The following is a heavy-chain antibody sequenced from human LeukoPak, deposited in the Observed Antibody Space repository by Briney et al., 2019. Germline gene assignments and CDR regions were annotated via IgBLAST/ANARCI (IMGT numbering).Heavy chain of an antibody. CDR1: GYTFSSYA. J-gene: IGHJ4*02. D-gene: IGHD4-23*01. Sequence: ASVKVSCKASGYTFSSYAMNWVRQAPGQGLGWMGWINTNTGNPTYAQGFTGRFVFSLDTSVSTAYLQISSLKAEDTAVYYCAREVAPGGFDYWGQGTLVTVSS. CDR3: AREVAPGGFDY. CDR2: INTNTGNP. V-gene: IGHV7-4-1*02.